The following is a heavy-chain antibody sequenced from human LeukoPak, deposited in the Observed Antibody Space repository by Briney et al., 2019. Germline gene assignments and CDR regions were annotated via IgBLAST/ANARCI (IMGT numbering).Heavy chain of an antibody. J-gene: IGHJ4*02. CDR1: GYTFTINY. V-gene: IGHV1-46*01. CDR3: ARDQEGFDY. CDR2: IYPRDGST. Sequence: ASVNVSCKASGYTFTINYIHWVRQAPGQGLEWMGMIYPRDGSTSYAQKFQGRVTVTRDTSTSTVHMELSGPRSEDTAVYYCARDQEGFDYWGQGTLVTVSS.